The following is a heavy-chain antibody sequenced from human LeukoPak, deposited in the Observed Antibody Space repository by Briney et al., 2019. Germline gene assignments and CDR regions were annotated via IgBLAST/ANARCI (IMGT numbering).Heavy chain of an antibody. CDR2: IYHSGST. V-gene: IGHV4-38-2*02. D-gene: IGHD6-13*01. CDR3: ARIEQGIAAAGTRTLRHYYYYYMDV. J-gene: IGHJ6*03. Sequence: PSETLSLTCTVSGYSISSGYYWGWIRQPPGKGLEWIGSIYHSGSTYYNPSLKSRVTISVDTSKKQFSLKLSSVTAADTAVYYCARIEQGIAAAGTRTLRHYYYYYMDVWGKGTTVTVSS. CDR1: GYSISSGYY.